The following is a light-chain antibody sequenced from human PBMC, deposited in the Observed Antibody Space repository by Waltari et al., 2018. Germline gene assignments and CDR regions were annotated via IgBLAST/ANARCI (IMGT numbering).Light chain of an antibody. CDR3: MILHNNAVV. V-gene: IGLV5-45*01. CDR2: YRSDSTN. Sequence: QAVLTQPASLSASPGASVSLTCPLPSGLSVGTYKIYWYQQRPGSPPQFLVKYRSDSTNERGSGVPSRFSGSRDTSANAGILLISGLQSEDEADYYCMILHNNAVVFGGGTRLTVL. J-gene: IGLJ3*02. CDR1: SGLSVGTYK.